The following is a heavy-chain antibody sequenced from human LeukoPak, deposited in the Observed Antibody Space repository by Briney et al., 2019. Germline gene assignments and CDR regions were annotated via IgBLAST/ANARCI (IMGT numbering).Heavy chain of an antibody. D-gene: IGHD3-10*01. CDR1: GGSISTYY. Sequence: PSETLSLTCTVSGGSISTYYWNWIRQPPGKGLEWIGYIYTSGSTNYNPSLKSRVTISVDTSKNQFSLKLSSVTAADTAVYYCARQVGPFDPWGQGTLVTVSS. CDR3: ARQVGPFDP. V-gene: IGHV4-4*09. J-gene: IGHJ5*02. CDR2: IYTSGST.